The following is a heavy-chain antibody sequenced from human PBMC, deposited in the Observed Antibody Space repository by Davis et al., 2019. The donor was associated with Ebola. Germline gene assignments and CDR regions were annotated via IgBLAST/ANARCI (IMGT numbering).Heavy chain of an antibody. J-gene: IGHJ6*02. CDR3: ARGSRNMDV. Sequence: PGGPLRPSFAALGFTFRSYWMSWVRQAPGKGLEWVAKIKEDGSEKLEVDSVKGRFTISRDNAKDSLYLQMNSLRAEDTAVYYCARGSRNMDVWGQGTTVTVSS. CDR1: GFTFRSYW. CDR2: IKEDGSEK. V-gene: IGHV3-7*03.